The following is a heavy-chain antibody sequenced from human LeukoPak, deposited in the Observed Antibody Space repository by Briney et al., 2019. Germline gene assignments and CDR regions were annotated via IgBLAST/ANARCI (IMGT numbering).Heavy chain of an antibody. CDR2: IYYSGST. Sequence: MTSETLSLTCTVSVGSISSYYWSWIRQPPGKGLEWIGYIYYSGSTNYNPSLKSRVTISVDTSKNQFSLKLSSVTAADTAVYYCARDLRRLGELFPWGQGTLVTVSS. CDR3: ARDLRRLGELFP. CDR1: VGSISSYY. V-gene: IGHV4-59*01. J-gene: IGHJ5*02. D-gene: IGHD3-16*01.